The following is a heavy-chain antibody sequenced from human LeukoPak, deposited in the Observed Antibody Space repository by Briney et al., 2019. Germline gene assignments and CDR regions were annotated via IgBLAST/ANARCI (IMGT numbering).Heavy chain of an antibody. Sequence: PGRSLRLSCAASGFTFDDYAMHWVRQAPGKGLEWVSGISWNSGSIGYADSVKGRFTISRDNAKNSLYLQMNSLGAEDTALYYCAKDLGYCSSTSCYFFDYWGQGTLVTVSS. V-gene: IGHV3-9*01. CDR3: AKDLGYCSSTSCYFFDY. J-gene: IGHJ4*02. D-gene: IGHD2-2*01. CDR2: ISWNSGSI. CDR1: GFTFDDYA.